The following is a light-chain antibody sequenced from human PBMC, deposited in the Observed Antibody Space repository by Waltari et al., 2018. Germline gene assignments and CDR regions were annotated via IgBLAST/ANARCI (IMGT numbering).Light chain of an antibody. V-gene: IGKV1-39*01. Sequence: DIQMTQSPSSLSASVGDRVTITCRESQSISSYLNWYQQKPGKAPKLLIYAASSLQSGVPSRFSGSGSWTDFTLTISSLQPEDFATYYCQQSYSTPPWTFGQGTKVEIK. CDR1: QSISSY. CDR2: AAS. J-gene: IGKJ1*01. CDR3: QQSYSTPPWT.